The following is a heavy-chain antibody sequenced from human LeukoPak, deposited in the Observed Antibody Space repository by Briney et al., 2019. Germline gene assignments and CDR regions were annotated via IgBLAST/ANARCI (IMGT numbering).Heavy chain of an antibody. V-gene: IGHV4-34*01. CDR1: GGSISSYY. CDR3: ARRVVDVTPFNY. D-gene: IGHD2-15*01. CDR2: INHSGGT. J-gene: IGHJ4*02. Sequence: SETLSLTCTVSGGSISSYYWSWIRQPPGKGLEWIGEINHSGGTNYNPSLKSRITISIDTSKNQFSLRLSSVTAADTAVYYCARRVVDVTPFNYWGQGTLVTASS.